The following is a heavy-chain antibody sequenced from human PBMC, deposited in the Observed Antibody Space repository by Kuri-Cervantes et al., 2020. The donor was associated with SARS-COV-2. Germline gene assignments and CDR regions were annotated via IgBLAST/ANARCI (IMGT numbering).Heavy chain of an antibody. V-gene: IGHV3-9*01. D-gene: IGHD3-10*01. Sequence: LSLTCAASGFTFDDYGMSWVRQAPGKGLEWVSGLSWNSGSIGYADSVKGRFTISRDNMKNSLYLQMNSLRAEDTALYYCAKDWARFDLYGMDVWGQGTTVTVSS. J-gene: IGHJ6*02. CDR3: AKDWARFDLYGMDV. CDR2: LSWNSGSI. CDR1: GFTFDDYG.